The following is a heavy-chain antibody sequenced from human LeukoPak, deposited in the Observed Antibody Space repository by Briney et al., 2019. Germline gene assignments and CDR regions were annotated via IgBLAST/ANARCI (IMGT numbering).Heavy chain of an antibody. CDR2: INPSGGST. V-gene: IGHV1-46*01. J-gene: IGHJ5*02. CDR3: ARVYSSWYHGFDP. CDR1: GYTFTSYY. D-gene: IGHD6-13*01. Sequence: GASVKVSRKASGYTFTSYYMHWVRQAPGQGLEWMGIINPSGGSTSYAQKFQGRVTMTRDTSTSTVYMELSSLRSEDTAVYYCARVYSSWYHGFDPWGQGTLVTVSS.